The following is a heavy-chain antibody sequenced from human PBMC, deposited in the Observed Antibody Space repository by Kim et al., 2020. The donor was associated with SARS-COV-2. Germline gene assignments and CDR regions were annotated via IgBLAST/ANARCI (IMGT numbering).Heavy chain of an antibody. V-gene: IGHV4-4*07. Sequence: SETLSLTCTVSGDSITDYNYKWSWIRQSAAKGLEWIGRVQNGGITKYNLSLKSRVTMYLDPYSSQFFLHLRSVTAADTAVYFCGRGLLGVTAVQDWGQGILVTVSS. D-gene: IGHD2-21*02. CDR2: VQNGGIT. J-gene: IGHJ4*02. CDR1: GDSITDYNYK. CDR3: GRGLLGVTAVQD.